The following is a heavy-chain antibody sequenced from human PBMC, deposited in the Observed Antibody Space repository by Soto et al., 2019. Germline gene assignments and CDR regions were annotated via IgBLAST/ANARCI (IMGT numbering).Heavy chain of an antibody. D-gene: IGHD2-15*01. Sequence: GESLKISCAASGFTFSSYAMSWVRQAPGKGLEWVSAISGSGGSTYYADSVKGRFTISRDNSKNTLYLQMNSLRAEDTAVYYCAKDGDRGEPADDAFDIWGQGTMVTVSS. CDR1: GFTFSSYA. CDR3: AKDGDRGEPADDAFDI. V-gene: IGHV3-23*01. J-gene: IGHJ3*02. CDR2: ISGSGGST.